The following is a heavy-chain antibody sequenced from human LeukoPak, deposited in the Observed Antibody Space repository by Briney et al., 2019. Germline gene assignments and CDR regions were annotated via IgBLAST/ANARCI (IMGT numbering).Heavy chain of an antibody. CDR2: IYYSGST. Sequence: PSETLSLTCTVSGGSISSGDYYWSWIRQPPGKGLESIGYIYYSGSTYYNPSLKSRVTISVDTSKNQFSLKLSSVTAADTAVYYCAMMPPGPTMIVVVPVWGQGTLVTVSS. D-gene: IGHD3-22*01. CDR3: AMMPPGPTMIVVVPV. J-gene: IGHJ4*02. V-gene: IGHV4-30-4*08. CDR1: GGSISSGDYY.